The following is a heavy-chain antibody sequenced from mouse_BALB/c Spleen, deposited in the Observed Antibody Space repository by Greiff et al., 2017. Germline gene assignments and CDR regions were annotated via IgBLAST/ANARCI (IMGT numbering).Heavy chain of an antibody. CDR3: ARWDYYGSPYAMDY. CDR1: GFNIKDTY. Sequence: VQLQQSGAELVKPGASVKLSCTASGFNIKDTYMHWVKQRPEQGLEWIGRIDPANGNTKYDPKFQGKATITADTSSNTAYLQLSSLTSEDTAVYYCARWDYYGSPYAMDYWGQGTSVTVSS. V-gene: IGHV14-3*02. J-gene: IGHJ4*01. D-gene: IGHD1-1*01. CDR2: IDPANGNT.